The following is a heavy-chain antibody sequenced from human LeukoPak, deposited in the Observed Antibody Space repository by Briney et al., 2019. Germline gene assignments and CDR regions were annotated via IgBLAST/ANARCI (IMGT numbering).Heavy chain of an antibody. CDR1: RYTFTTYG. D-gene: IGHD2-15*01. CDR2: SNTYIGNA. Sequence: AAVKVSCKPSRYTFTTYGLSWVRQAPRGRLEWMGWSNTYIGNANYAQKFQGRVTMTTDTSASTAYMELSSLRSDGTAVYYWARITRTYSRYDAFDIWGQGTMVTVSS. V-gene: IGHV1-18*01. CDR3: ARITRTYSRYDAFDI. J-gene: IGHJ3*02.